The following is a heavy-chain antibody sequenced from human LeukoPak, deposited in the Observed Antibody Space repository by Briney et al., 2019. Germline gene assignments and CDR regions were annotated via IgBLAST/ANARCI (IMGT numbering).Heavy chain of an antibody. CDR1: GFAISSYA. CDR3: AKDITISCTSCYAVDY. CDR2: IIGSGGST. V-gene: IGHV3-23*01. J-gene: IGHJ4*02. D-gene: IGHD2-2*01. Sequence: GGALRLSCAASGFAISSYAMSWGRRAPGKGGGWGSAIIGSGGSTYYTDSVKGRFTISRDKSKNTLYLQMNSLRAEDTAVYYCAKDITISCTSCYAVDYWGQGTLVTVSS.